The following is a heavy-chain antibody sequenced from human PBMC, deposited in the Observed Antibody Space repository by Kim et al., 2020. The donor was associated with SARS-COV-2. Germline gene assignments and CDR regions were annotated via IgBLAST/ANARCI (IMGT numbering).Heavy chain of an antibody. Sequence: GGSLRLSCAASGFTFSSYGMHWVRQAPGKGLEWVAVISYDGSNKYYADSVKGRFTISRDNSKNTLYLQMNSRRAEDTAVEYCSILRGEYSSSWY. CDR3: SILRGEYSSSWY. D-gene: IGHD6-13*01. J-gene: IGHJ2*01. CDR2: ISYDGSNK. CDR1: GFTFSSYG. V-gene: IGHV3-30*03.